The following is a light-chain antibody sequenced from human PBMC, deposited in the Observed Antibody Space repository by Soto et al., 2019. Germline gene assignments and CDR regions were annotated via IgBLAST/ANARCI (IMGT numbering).Light chain of an antibody. CDR1: QTVSNTY. V-gene: IGKV3-20*01. CDR3: QQYGTSPVS. J-gene: IGKJ2*03. Sequence: EIVLTQFPGALSLSPGERVTLSCRASQTVSNTYLAWYQQKSGQAPKFLIYGASNRATGIPDRFSGSGSGTDFTLTISRLEPEDFAVYYCQQYGTSPVSFGQGTKLEIK. CDR2: GAS.